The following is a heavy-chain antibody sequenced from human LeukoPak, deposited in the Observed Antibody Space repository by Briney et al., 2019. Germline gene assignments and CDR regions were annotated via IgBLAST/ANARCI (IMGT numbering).Heavy chain of an antibody. CDR2: TSYDGSNK. Sequence: GSLRLSCAASGFTFSSYGMHWVRQAPGKGLEWVAVTSYDGSNKYYADSVKGRFTISRDNSKNTLYLQMNSLRAEDTAVYYCAKAFPAGDDLDYYYGMDVWGQGTTVTVSS. J-gene: IGHJ6*02. CDR1: GFTFSSYG. CDR3: AKAFPAGDDLDYYYGMDV. V-gene: IGHV3-30*18. D-gene: IGHD7-27*01.